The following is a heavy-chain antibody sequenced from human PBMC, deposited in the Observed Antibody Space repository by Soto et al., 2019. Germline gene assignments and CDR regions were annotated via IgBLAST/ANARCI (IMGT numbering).Heavy chain of an antibody. CDR2: TYYRSKWYN. Sequence: QVQLQQSGPGLVKPSQTLSVTCGISGDSVSSNSAAWNWLRQSPSRGLEWLGRTYYRSKWYNDYAVSAESRITINPATSKNHFSLQLNFVTPEDTAVYFCARGEQYSGRIFDYWGQGTLVTVSS. V-gene: IGHV6-1*01. CDR3: ARGEQYSGRIFDY. D-gene: IGHD1-26*01. CDR1: GDSVSSNSAA. J-gene: IGHJ4*02.